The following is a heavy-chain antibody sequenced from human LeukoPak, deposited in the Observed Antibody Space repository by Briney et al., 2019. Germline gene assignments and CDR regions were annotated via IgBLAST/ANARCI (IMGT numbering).Heavy chain of an antibody. CDR3: AKFGIAAADKFDY. D-gene: IGHD6-13*01. Sequence: PGGSLRLSCAASGFTFSSYGMHWVRQAPGKGLEWVAFIRYDGSNKYYADSVKGRFTISRDNSKNTLYLQMNSLRAEDTAVYYCAKFGIAAADKFDYWGQGTLVTVSS. J-gene: IGHJ4*02. CDR2: IRYDGSNK. V-gene: IGHV3-30*02. CDR1: GFTFSSYG.